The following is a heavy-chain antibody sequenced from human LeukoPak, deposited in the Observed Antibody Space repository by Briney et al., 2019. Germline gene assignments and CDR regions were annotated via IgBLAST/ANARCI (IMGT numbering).Heavy chain of an antibody. CDR1: GGSISSYY. J-gene: IGHJ4*02. V-gene: IGHV4-4*07. CDR2: ICTSGST. Sequence: SETLSLTCTVSGGSISSYYWSWIRQPAGKGLEWIGRICTSGSTNYNPSLKSRVTMSVDTSKNQFSLKLSSVTAADTAVYYCARGVGYCSGGSCQAPFDYWGQGTLVTVSS. D-gene: IGHD2-15*01. CDR3: ARGVGYCSGGSCQAPFDY.